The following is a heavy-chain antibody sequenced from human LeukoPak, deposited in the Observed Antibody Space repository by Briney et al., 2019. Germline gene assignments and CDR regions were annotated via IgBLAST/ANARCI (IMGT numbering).Heavy chain of an antibody. V-gene: IGHV3-53*01. J-gene: IGHJ3*02. CDR3: ARGIYCSASSCTGGVFDI. CDR1: GFTVSSNY. D-gene: IGHD2-15*01. Sequence: GGSLRLSCAASGFTVSSNYMSWVRQAPGKGLEWVSVIYSGGSTYYADSVKGRFTISRDNSKNTLYLQMNSLRVEDTAVYYCARGIYCSASSCTGGVFDIWGQGTMVTVSS. CDR2: IYSGGST.